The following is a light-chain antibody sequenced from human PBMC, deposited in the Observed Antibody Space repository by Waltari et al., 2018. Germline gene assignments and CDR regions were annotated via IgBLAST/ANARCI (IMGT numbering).Light chain of an antibody. V-gene: IGKV3-20*01. CDR1: QSGSKY. J-gene: IGKJ1*01. Sequence: EVVLTQSPGTLSLSPGERATLSCRASQSGSKYFAWYQQRPGQAPRLLISAASTRATGIPDRFSGSGSGTDFNLTISRLEPEDVAVYYCKNPERLPGTFGQGTKVEIK. CDR3: KNPERLPGT. CDR2: AAS.